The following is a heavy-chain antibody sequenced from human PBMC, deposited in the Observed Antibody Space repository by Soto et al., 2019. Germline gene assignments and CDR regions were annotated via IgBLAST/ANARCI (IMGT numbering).Heavy chain of an antibody. CDR3: ERDRNGALDR. J-gene: IGHJ5*02. V-gene: IGHV3-30-3*01. CDR1: GFTFSSYA. D-gene: IGHD2-8*01. CDR2: ISYDGSKK. Sequence: QVQLVESGGGVVQPGRSLRLSCAASGFTFSSYAMHWVRQAPGKGLEWVAVISYDGSKKYYADSVKGRFTIPRDNSKNTLYLQINSLRAEHATVYYCERDRNGALDRWGKGTLVTVSS.